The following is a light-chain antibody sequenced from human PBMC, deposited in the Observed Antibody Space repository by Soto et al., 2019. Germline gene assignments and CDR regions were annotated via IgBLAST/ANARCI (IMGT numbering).Light chain of an antibody. V-gene: IGKV1-39*01. CDR1: QSISNY. CDR3: QQSYSTRIT. Sequence: DIQMNQSPSTLSASVGDRVTITCRASQSISNYLNWYQQKPGKAPKLLSYAASSLQSGVPSRFSGSGSGTDFTLTISSLQPEDFATYYCQQSYSTRITFGQGTRLEIK. CDR2: AAS. J-gene: IGKJ5*01.